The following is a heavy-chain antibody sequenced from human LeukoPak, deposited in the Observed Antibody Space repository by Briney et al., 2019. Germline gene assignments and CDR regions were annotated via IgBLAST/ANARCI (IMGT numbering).Heavy chain of an antibody. Sequence: PGRSLRLSCAASGFTFSSYSMFWVRQAPGKGLEWVSSISSSSSYIYYADSVKGRFTISRDNAKNSLYLQMNSLRAEDTAVYYCASNLRAIAAPDTGDYWGQGTLVTVSS. J-gene: IGHJ4*02. D-gene: IGHD6-13*01. CDR3: ASNLRAIAAPDTGDY. V-gene: IGHV3-21*01. CDR2: ISSSSSYI. CDR1: GFTFSSYS.